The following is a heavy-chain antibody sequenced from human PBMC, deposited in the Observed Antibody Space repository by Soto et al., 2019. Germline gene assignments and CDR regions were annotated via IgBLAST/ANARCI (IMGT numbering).Heavy chain of an antibody. CDR3: ARHRRAIVATTGPLAI. Sequence: WVRQTPVRGLECIGIIYHGDSETKYSPSFEGHVTISADKSTTTAYLQWSGLKASDTDTYYCARHRRAIVATTGPLAIWAQGT. V-gene: IGHV5-51*01. J-gene: IGHJ3*02. D-gene: IGHD1-26*01. CDR2: IYHGDSET.